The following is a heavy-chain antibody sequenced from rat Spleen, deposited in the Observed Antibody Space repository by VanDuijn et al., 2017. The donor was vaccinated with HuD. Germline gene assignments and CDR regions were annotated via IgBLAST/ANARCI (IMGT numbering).Heavy chain of an antibody. D-gene: IGHD1-6*01. CDR3: ARPNVMYTTDEYYFDY. CDR2: ISPSGGST. Sequence: EVQLVESGGGLVQPGRSLKLSCAASGFTFSNYGMAWVRQAPTKGLEWVASISPSGGSTYYRDSVKGRFTISRDNAKSTLYLQMDSLRSEDTATYYCARPNVMYTTDEYYFDYWGQGVMVTVSS. J-gene: IGHJ2*01. CDR1: GFTFSNYG. V-gene: IGHV5S23*01.